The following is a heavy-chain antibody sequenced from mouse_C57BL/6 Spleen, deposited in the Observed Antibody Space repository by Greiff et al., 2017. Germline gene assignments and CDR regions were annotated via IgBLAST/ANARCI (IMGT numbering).Heavy chain of an antibody. CDR1: GFNINDYY. D-gene: IGHD4-1*01. CDR2: IDPSDGET. V-gene: IGHV14-2*01. CDR3: AWTGTGGYFDY. Sequence: EVQLQQPGAELVKPGASVKLSCTASGFNINDYYMHWVKQRPEQGLEWIGRIDPSDGETKYAPKFQGKATITADTSSNTAYLQLSSLTSADTAVYYCAWTGTGGYFDYGGQGNTLKVSS. J-gene: IGHJ2*01.